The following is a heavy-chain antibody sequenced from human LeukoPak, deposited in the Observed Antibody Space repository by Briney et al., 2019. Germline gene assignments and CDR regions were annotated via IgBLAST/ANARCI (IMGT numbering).Heavy chain of an antibody. Sequence: GGSLRLSCAASGFIVSGDFMSWVRQAPGKGLEWVSVIYSDGCTYYADSVKGRFTISRDNSKNTLYLQMNSLRAEDTAVYYCARDRRSVGATYDYFEYWGQGTLVTVSS. CDR1: GFIVSGDF. CDR2: IYSDGCT. D-gene: IGHD1-26*01. J-gene: IGHJ4*02. CDR3: ARDRRSVGATYDYFEY. V-gene: IGHV3-53*01.